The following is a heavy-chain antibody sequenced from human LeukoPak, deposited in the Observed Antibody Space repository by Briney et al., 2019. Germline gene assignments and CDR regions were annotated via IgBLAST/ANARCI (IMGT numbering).Heavy chain of an antibody. CDR1: GFTFSSYA. Sequence: GRSLRLSCAASGFTFSSYAMHWVRQAPGKGLEWVAVISYDGSNKYYAGSVKGRFTISRDNSKNTLYLQMNSLRAEDTAVYYCARGDCGGDCYWFDYWGRGTLVTVSS. J-gene: IGHJ4*02. CDR3: ARGDCGGDCYWFDY. D-gene: IGHD2-21*02. CDR2: ISYDGSNK. V-gene: IGHV3-30*04.